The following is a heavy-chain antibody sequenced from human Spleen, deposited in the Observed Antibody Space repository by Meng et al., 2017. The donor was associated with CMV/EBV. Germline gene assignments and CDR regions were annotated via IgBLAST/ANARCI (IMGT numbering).Heavy chain of an antibody. V-gene: IGHV3-74*01. J-gene: IGHJ4*02. CDR1: GVTLSRYW. Sequence: SLRLSCAASGVTLSRYWMHWVRQAPGKGLVWVSRINSDGSSANYADSVKGRFTISRDSSKNTLYLQMNSLRAVREITATAATGVVDSWGQGTLVTVSS. D-gene: IGHD6-25*01. CDR3: ATGVVDS. CDR2: INSDGSSA.